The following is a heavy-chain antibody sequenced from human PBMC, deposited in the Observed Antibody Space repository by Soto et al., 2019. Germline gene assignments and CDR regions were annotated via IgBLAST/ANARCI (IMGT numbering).Heavy chain of an antibody. V-gene: IGHV4-31*03. CDR3: ARAAGTLWFGEWSSNWFDP. J-gene: IGHJ5*02. D-gene: IGHD3-10*01. CDR2: IYYSGST. Sequence: LSLTCTVSGGSISSGGYYWSWIRQHPGKGLEWIGYIYYSGSTYYNPSLKSRVTISVDTSKNQFSLKLSSVTAADTAVYYCARAAGTLWFGEWSSNWFDPWGQGTLVTVSS. CDR1: GGSISSGGYY.